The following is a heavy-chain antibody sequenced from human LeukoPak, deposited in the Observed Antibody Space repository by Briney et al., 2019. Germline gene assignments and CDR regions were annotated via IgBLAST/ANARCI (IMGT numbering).Heavy chain of an antibody. J-gene: IGHJ6*03. V-gene: IGHV3-64*01. D-gene: IGHD2-15*01. Sequence: GGSLRLSCAASGFTFSSYAMHWVRQAPGKGLEYGSAISSNGGSTYYANSVKGRFTISRDNSKNTLYLQMGSLRAEDMAVYYCARDGEINCSGGSCDSYYYYYYMDVWGKRTTVTVSS. CDR3: ARDGEINCSGGSCDSYYYYYYMDV. CDR1: GFTFSSYA. CDR2: ISSNGGST.